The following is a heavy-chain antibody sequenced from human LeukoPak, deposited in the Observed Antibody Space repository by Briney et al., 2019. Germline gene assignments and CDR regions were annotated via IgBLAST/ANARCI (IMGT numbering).Heavy chain of an antibody. J-gene: IGHJ3*02. V-gene: IGHV3-53*04. Sequence: GGSLRLSCAASGFTFSDYYMSWIRQAPGKGLEWVSLLYSGGGSFHADSVKGRFTISRHNSQNTVYLQMNSLRPDDTAVYYCARVDCTSTNCSGAFDIWGQGTMLTVSS. CDR2: LYSGGGS. CDR1: GFTFSDYY. CDR3: ARVDCTSTNCSGAFDI. D-gene: IGHD2-2*01.